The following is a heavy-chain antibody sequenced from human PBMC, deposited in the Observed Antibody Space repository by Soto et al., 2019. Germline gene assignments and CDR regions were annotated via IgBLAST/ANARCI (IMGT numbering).Heavy chain of an antibody. CDR3: ARETDHGDRYIFYYAMDV. J-gene: IGHJ6*02. CDR2: LYPSGST. V-gene: IGHV4-4*07. CDR1: GDSMSSSY. Sequence: PSETLSLTCTVSGDSMSSSYWSWIRQPAGKGLEWVGRLYPSGSTNYNPSLRSRVTMSVDTSKNQFSLRLSSVTAADTAVYYCARETDHGDRYIFYYAMDVWGQGTTVTVSS. D-gene: IGHD4-17*01.